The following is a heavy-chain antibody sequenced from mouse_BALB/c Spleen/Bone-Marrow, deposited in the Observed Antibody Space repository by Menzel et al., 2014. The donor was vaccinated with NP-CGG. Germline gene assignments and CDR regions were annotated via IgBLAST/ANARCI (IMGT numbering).Heavy chain of an antibody. CDR2: INPSNGGT. D-gene: IGHD4-1*01. CDR3: TRGRTWDFDY. J-gene: IGHJ2*01. CDR1: GYTFTSYY. V-gene: IGHV1S81*02. Sequence: VQLQESGAELVKPGASVKLSCKASGYTFTSYYMYWVKQRPGQGLEGIGEINPSNGGTNFNEKFKSRATLTVDKSSSTAYMQLSSLTSEDSAVYYCTRGRTWDFDYWGQGTTLTVSS.